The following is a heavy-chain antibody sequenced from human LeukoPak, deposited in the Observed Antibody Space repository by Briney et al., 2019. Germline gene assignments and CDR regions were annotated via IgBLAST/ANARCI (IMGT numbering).Heavy chain of an antibody. CDR2: IYTSGST. V-gene: IGHV4-4*07. CDR1: GGSISSYY. D-gene: IGHD2-15*01. J-gene: IGHJ5*02. CDR3: ARVTDLGYCSGGSCYDGWFDP. Sequence: PSDTLSLTCTVSGGSISSYYWSWIRQPAGKGLEWIGRIYTSGSTNYNPSLKSRVTISVDKSKNQFSLKLSSVTAADTAVYYCARVTDLGYCSGGSCYDGWFDPWGQGTLVTVSS.